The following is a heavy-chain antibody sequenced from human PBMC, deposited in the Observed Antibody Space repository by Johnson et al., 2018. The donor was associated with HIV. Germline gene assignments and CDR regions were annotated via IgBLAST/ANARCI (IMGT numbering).Heavy chain of an antibody. J-gene: IGHJ3*02. V-gene: IGHV3-33*06. D-gene: IGHD6-13*01. CDR3: AKGYSSSWYVAFHI. CDR2: IWYDGSNK. CDR1: GFTFSSYG. Sequence: QVQLVESGGGVVQSGRSLRLSCAASGFTFSSYGMHWVRQAPGKGLEWVAVIWYDGSNKYYADSVKGRFTISRDNSKNKLYLQINSLRAEDTAVYYCAKGYSSSWYVAFHIWGQVTMVTVSS.